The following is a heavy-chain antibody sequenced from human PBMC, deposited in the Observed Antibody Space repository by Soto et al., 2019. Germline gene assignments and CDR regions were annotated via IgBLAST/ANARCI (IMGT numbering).Heavy chain of an antibody. V-gene: IGHV3-30*18. Sequence: GGSLRLSCAVSGFTFSLFGMHWVRQAPGKGLEWVAFISYEGRNKYYADSVKGRFTISRDNSKNTLSLQMDSLRPEDTAVYYCAKGRDSTLLRWQYFDNWGQGTQVTVSS. J-gene: IGHJ4*02. CDR2: ISYEGRNK. CDR1: GFTFSLFG. CDR3: AKGRDSTLLRWQYFDN. D-gene: IGHD4-17*01.